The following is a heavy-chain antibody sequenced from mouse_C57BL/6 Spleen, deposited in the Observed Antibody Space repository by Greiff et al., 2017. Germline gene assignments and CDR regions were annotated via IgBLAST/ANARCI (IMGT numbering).Heavy chain of an antibody. V-gene: IGHV1-55*01. CDR2: IYPGSGST. CDR3: ARKRGWDYAMDY. Sequence: QVQLQQPGAVLVKPGASVKMSCKASGYTFTSYWITWVKQRPGQGLEWIGDIYPGSGSTNYNEKFKSKATLTVDTSSSTAYMQLSSLTAEDAAVYYCARKRGWDYAMDYWGQGTSVTVSS. CDR1: GYTFTSYW. J-gene: IGHJ4*01. D-gene: IGHD2-3*01.